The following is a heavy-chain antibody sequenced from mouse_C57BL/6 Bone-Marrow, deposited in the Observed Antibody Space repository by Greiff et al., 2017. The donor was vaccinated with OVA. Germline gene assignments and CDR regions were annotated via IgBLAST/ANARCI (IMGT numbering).Heavy chain of an antibody. CDR2: ICDGGSYT. D-gene: IGHD4-1*01. Sequence: DVMLVESGGGLVKTGGSLKLSCAASGFTFSSYAMSWVRQTPEKRLEWVATICDGGSYTYYPDNVKGRFTISRDNAKNNRYLQMSHLKSEDTAMYYCARANWDWYFDVWGTGTTVTVSS. J-gene: IGHJ1*03. CDR1: GFTFSSYA. V-gene: IGHV5-4*03. CDR3: ARANWDWYFDV.